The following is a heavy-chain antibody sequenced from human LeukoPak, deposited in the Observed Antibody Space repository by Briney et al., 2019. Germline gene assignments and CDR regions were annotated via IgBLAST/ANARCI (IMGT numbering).Heavy chain of an antibody. J-gene: IGHJ4*02. V-gene: IGHV1-8*01. CDR3: TASSPTDY. Sequence: GAPVKVACKASGYTFTSYDINWVRQATGQGLEWMGWMNPNSGNTGHAQKFQGRVTMTRNTSISTAYMELSSLRSEDTAVYYCTASSPTDYWGQGTLVTVSS. CDR2: MNPNSGNT. CDR1: GYTFTSYD.